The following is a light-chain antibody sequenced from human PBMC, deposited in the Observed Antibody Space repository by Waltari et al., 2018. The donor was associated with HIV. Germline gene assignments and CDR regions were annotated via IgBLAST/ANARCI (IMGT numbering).Light chain of an antibody. CDR1: QSVSNK. Sequence: IVMTQSPATLSMSPGERATLSCRASQSVSNKLAWYQQKPGQAPRLLMYDASTRVTGIPARFSGSGSGTDFTLTISSLQSGDFAIYYCQQYNNWLTFGGGTKVEIK. J-gene: IGKJ4*01. CDR3: QQYNNWLT. V-gene: IGKV3-15*01. CDR2: DAS.